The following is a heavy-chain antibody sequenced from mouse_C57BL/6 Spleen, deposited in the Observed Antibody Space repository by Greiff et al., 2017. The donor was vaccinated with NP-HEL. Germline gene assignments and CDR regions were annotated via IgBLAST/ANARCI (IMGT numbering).Heavy chain of an antibody. J-gene: IGHJ4*01. CDR1: GISITTGNYR. CDR3: ARDRGYGRGYAMDY. Sequence: EVKLMESGPGLVKPSQTVFLTCTVTGISITTGNYRWSWIRQFPGNKLEWIGYIYYSGTITYNPSLTSRTTITSDTPKNQFFLEMNSLTAEDTATNYCARDRGYGRGYAMDYWGQGTSVTVSS. CDR2: IYYSGTI. V-gene: IGHV3-5*01. D-gene: IGHD1-1*01.